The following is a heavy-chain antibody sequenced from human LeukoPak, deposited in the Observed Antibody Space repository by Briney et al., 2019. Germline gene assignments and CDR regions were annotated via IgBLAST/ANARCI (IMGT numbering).Heavy chain of an antibody. CDR3: ARRNYYYGSGSPTPMDY. CDR1: GGSISSSSYY. D-gene: IGHD3-10*01. J-gene: IGHJ4*02. Sequence: SETLSLTCTVSGGSISSSSYYWGWIRQPPGTGLEWLGSIYYSGSTYYNPSLKSRVTISVNTSKNQFSLKLSSVTAADTAVYYCARRNYYYGSGSPTPMDYWGQGTLVTVSS. CDR2: IYYSGST. V-gene: IGHV4-39*01.